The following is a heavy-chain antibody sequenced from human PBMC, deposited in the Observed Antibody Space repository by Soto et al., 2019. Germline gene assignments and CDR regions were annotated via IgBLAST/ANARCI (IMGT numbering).Heavy chain of an antibody. J-gene: IGHJ3*02. CDR2: IISSSSYI. V-gene: IGHV3-21*01. CDR3: ARDRLLYCSGGSCYTAYAFDI. D-gene: IGHD2-15*01. CDR1: GFPFSSYS. Sequence: GGSLEPPLAPSGFPFSSYSRNWVPQAPGKGLKWASFIISSSSYIYYADSVKGRFTISRDNAKNSLYLQMNSLRAEVTAVYYCARDRLLYCSGGSCYTAYAFDIWGQGTMVTVSS.